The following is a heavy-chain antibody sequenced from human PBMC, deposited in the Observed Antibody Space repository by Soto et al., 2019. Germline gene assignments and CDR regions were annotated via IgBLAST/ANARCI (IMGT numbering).Heavy chain of an antibody. CDR3: AREGGSYDSGGYLIRGAFDI. CDR1: GDSISRIDYY. J-gene: IGHJ3*02. Sequence: LSLTCSVSGDSISRIDYYWTWIRQHPEKGLEWIGNIYFRGNTYYSPSLESRLTISVDTSKNQFSLKLTSVTAADTTVYYCAREGGSYDSGGYLIRGAFDIWGQGTMVTVSS. D-gene: IGHD3-22*01. CDR2: IYFRGNT. V-gene: IGHV4-31*03.